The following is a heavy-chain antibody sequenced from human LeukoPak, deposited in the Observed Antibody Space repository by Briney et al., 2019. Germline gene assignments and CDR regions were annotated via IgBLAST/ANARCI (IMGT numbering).Heavy chain of an antibody. D-gene: IGHD1-26*01. CDR2: ISSSSSSYI. V-gene: IGHV3-21*01. Sequence: PGGSLRLSCAASGFTFSSYSMNWVRQAPGKGLEWVSSISSSSSSYIYYADSVKGRFTISRDNAKNSLYLQMSSLRAEDTAVYYCARDLGELPQSFYPRFDPWGQGTLVTVSS. CDR1: GFTFSSYS. J-gene: IGHJ5*02. CDR3: ARDLGELPQSFYPRFDP.